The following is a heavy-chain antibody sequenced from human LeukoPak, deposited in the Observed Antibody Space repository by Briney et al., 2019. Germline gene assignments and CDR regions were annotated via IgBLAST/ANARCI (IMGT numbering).Heavy chain of an antibody. J-gene: IGHJ4*02. CDR1: GGSFSGYY. CDR3: ARGGKVLRFLEWLLPFDY. Sequence: SETLSLTCAVYGGSFSGYYWSWIRQPPGKGLEWIGEINHSGSTNYNPSLKSRVTISVDTSKNQFSLKLSPVTAADTAVYYCARGGKVLRFLEWLLPFDYWGQGTLVTVSS. D-gene: IGHD3-3*01. CDR2: INHSGST. V-gene: IGHV4-34*01.